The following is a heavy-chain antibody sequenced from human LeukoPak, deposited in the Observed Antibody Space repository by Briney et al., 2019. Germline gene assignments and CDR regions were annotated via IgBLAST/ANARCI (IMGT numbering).Heavy chain of an antibody. D-gene: IGHD3-22*01. J-gene: IGHJ6*03. CDR1: GFTFNSYT. V-gene: IGHV3-48*01. CDR3: ARTYDHTGSHYYYYVNV. Sequence: PGGSLRLSCAASGFTFNSYTMNWVRQAPGQGLEWVSFISSGSDTIYYADSVKGRFTISRDNAKNSLSLQMNSLSAEDTAVYFCARTYDHTGSHYYYYVNVWGKGTTVTVSS. CDR2: ISSGSDTI.